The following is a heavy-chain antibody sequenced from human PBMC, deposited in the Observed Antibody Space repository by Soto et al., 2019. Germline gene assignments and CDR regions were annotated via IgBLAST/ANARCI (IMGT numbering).Heavy chain of an antibody. CDR2: ISSDGNNK. V-gene: IGHV3-30*03. CDR1: GFSFTSYG. D-gene: IGHD6-19*01. Sequence: QVQLVESGGGVVQPGKSLRLSCAASGFSFTSYGMNWVRQAPGKGLEWVTLISSDGNNKYYAESVKGRFTISRDNSKNTLYLQMNSLRAEDTAVYYCVAGLYFFDYCGQGTLVTVSS. J-gene: IGHJ4*02. CDR3: VAGLYFFDY.